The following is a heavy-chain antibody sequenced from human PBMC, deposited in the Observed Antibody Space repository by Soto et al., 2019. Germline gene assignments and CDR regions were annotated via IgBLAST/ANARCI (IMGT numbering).Heavy chain of an antibody. CDR1: GGSFSGYY. Sequence: TSETLSLTCAVYGGSFSGYYWSWIRQPPGKGLEWIGEINHSGSTNYNPSLKSRVTISVDTSKNQFSLKLSSVTAADTAVYYCARTRRGSSWYYYGMDVWGQGTTVTVSS. D-gene: IGHD2-15*01. V-gene: IGHV4-34*01. CDR3: ARTRRGSSWYYYGMDV. J-gene: IGHJ6*02. CDR2: INHSGST.